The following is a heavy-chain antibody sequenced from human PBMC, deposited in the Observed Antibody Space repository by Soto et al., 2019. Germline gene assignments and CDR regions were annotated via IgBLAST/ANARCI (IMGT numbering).Heavy chain of an antibody. CDR2: IYYSGST. CDR3: ASSTGLLDY. Sequence: QVQLQESGPGLVKPSETLSLTCTVSGGSISSYYWSWIRQPPGKGLEWIGYIYYSGSTNDNPSFNSRVTISVDTSKNQFSLKLSSVTAADTAVYYCASSTGLLDYWGQGTLVTVSS. D-gene: IGHD1-1*01. J-gene: IGHJ4*02. CDR1: GGSISSYY. V-gene: IGHV4-59*08.